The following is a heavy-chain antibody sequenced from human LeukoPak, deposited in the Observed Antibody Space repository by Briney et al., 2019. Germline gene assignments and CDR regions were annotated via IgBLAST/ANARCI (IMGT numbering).Heavy chain of an antibody. CDR3: ARDVKSSAEYYFDY. J-gene: IGHJ4*02. D-gene: IGHD6-13*01. CDR2: ISIDGSDK. Sequence: GGSLRLSCEASGFTFSTYAMHWVRQAPGKGLEWVAVISIDGSDKHHADSVKGRFTISRDNSKNTLYLQMNSLGAEDTAVYFCARDVKSSAEYYFDYWGQGTLVTVSS. V-gene: IGHV3-30*04. CDR1: GFTFSTYA.